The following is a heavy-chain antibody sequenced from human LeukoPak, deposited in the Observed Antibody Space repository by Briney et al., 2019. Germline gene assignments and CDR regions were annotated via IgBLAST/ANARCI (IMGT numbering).Heavy chain of an antibody. Sequence: GGPLRLSCAASGFTFSTYSMNWVRQAPGKGLEWVSSISSSSAYIYYADSVKGRFTISRDNAKNSLYLQMNSLRAEDTAVYYCARASGDTVDTTTMGSYWGQGTLVTVSS. CDR2: ISSSSAYI. V-gene: IGHV3-21*01. CDR3: ARASGDTVDTTTMGSY. D-gene: IGHD5-18*01. CDR1: GFTFSTYS. J-gene: IGHJ4*02.